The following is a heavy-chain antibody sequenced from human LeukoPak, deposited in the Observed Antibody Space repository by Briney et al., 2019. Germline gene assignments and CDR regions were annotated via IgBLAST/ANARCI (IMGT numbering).Heavy chain of an antibody. D-gene: IGHD5-12*01. CDR1: GVTFSTYG. Sequence: SGGSLRLSCAASGVTFSTYGMHWVRQAPGKGLEWVALISYDGNDKLYGGSVKGRFTISRDDSKSTLYLQMNSLRAENTAVYYCTTKVIRGNSGDDYDDWGQGALGTVSS. CDR3: TTKVIRGNSGDDYDD. J-gene: IGHJ4*02. V-gene: IGHV3-30*03. CDR2: ISYDGNDK.